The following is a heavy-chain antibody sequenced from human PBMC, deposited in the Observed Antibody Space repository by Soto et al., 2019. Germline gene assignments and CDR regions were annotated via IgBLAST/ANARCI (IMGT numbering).Heavy chain of an antibody. D-gene: IGHD6-19*01. CDR2: ISGSGGST. J-gene: IGHJ5*02. Sequence: TGGSLRLCCAASGFTFSSYAMSCVRQAPGKGLEWVSAISGSGGSTYYADSVKCRFTISRDRSKSTLYMQMNSLRAEDTAVYYCAKIGVAVAGTSNWFEPWGQGTMLTVSS. CDR3: AKIGVAVAGTSNWFEP. V-gene: IGHV3-23*01. CDR1: GFTFSSYA.